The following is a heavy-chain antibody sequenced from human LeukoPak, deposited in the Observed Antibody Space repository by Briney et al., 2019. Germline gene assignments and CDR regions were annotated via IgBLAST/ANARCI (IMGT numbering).Heavy chain of an antibody. Sequence: GGSLRLSCAASGFTVSSNYTTWVRQAPGKGLEWVSVIYSGGSTYYGDSVKGRFTISRDNSKNTLYLQMNSLRAEDTAVYYCARDRRYCSGSSCYSGVDYWGQGTLVTVSS. D-gene: IGHD2-15*01. V-gene: IGHV3-53*01. CDR3: ARDRRYCSGSSCYSGVDY. CDR1: GFTVSSNY. J-gene: IGHJ4*02. CDR2: IYSGGST.